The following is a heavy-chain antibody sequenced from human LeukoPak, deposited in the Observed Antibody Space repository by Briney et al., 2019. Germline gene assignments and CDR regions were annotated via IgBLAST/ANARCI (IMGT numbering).Heavy chain of an antibody. Sequence: PGGSLRLSCAASGFTFSSFAMNWVRQAPGKGLEWVSTISGDATNTYYADSVKGRFTISRDNSKTTLFLQMNSLRAEDTAVYYCAKRTSGSSWYSSDSWGQGTLVTVSS. J-gene: IGHJ4*02. CDR3: AKRTSGSSWYSSDS. V-gene: IGHV3-23*01. CDR2: ISGDATNT. D-gene: IGHD6-13*01. CDR1: GFTFSSFA.